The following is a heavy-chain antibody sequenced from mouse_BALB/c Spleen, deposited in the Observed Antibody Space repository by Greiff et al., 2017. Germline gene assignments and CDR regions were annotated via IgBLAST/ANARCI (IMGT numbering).Heavy chain of an antibody. Sequence: EVKLQESGGGLVQPGGSMKLSCVASGFTFSSYWMSWVRQSPEKGLEWVAEIRLKSDNYATHYAESVKGKFTISRDDSKSRLYLQMNSLRAEDTGINYCTDAMDYWGQGTSVTVSS. CDR1: GFTFSSYW. CDR2: IRLKSDNYAT. CDR3: TDAMDY. V-gene: IGHV6-6*02. J-gene: IGHJ4*01.